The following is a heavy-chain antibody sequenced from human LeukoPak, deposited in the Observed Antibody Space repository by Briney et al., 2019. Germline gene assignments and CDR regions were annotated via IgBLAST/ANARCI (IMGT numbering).Heavy chain of an antibody. D-gene: IGHD3-3*01. V-gene: IGHV5-51*01. CDR2: TYPGDSDT. CDR3: ARGESITIFGMVSGGYSDY. CDR1: GYSFTSYW. J-gene: IGHJ4*02. Sequence: GESLKISCKGSGYSFTSYWIGWVRQMPGKGLGWMGITYPGDSDTRYSPSFQGQVTISADKSISTAYLQWSSLKASDTAMYYCARGESITIFGMVSGGYSDYWGQGTLVTVSS.